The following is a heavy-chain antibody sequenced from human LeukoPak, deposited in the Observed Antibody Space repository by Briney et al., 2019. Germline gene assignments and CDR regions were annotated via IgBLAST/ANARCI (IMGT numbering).Heavy chain of an antibody. CDR2: INPSGGST. Sequence: VASVKVSCKASGYTFTSYYMHWVRQAPGQGLEWMGIINPSGGSTSYAQKLQGRVTMTRDMSTSTVYMELSSLRSEDTAVYYCAREISVPARGFDPWGQGTLVTVSS. D-gene: IGHD2-2*01. CDR3: AREISVPARGFDP. V-gene: IGHV1-46*04. J-gene: IGHJ5*02. CDR1: GYTFTSYY.